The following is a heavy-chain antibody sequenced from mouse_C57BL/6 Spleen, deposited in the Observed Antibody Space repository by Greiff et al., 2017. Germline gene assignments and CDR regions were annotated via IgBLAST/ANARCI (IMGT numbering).Heavy chain of an antibody. CDR1: GYAFSSSW. V-gene: IGHV1-82*01. D-gene: IGHD1-1*01. J-gene: IGHJ1*03. Sequence: QVQLKQSGPELVKPGASVKISCKASGYAFSSSWMNWVKQRPGKGLEWIGRMYPGDGDTNYNGKFKGKATLTADKSSSTAYMQLSSLTSEDSAVYFCARYHYGSSYWYFDVWGTGTTVTVSS. CDR3: ARYHYGSSYWYFDV. CDR2: MYPGDGDT.